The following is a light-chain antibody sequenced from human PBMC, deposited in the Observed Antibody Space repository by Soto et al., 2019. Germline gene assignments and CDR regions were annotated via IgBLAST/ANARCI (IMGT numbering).Light chain of an antibody. CDR2: EGS. V-gene: IGLV2-14*02. J-gene: IGLJ2*01. CDR1: SSDVGSYNL. Sequence: QSALTQPASVSGSPGQSITISCTGTSSDVGSYNLVSWYQQHPGKAPKLMIYEGSKRPSGVSGRFFGSKSGNTASLTISGLQPEDEADYYCSSYRSSIIPVVFGGGTQLTVL. CDR3: SSYRSSIIPVV.